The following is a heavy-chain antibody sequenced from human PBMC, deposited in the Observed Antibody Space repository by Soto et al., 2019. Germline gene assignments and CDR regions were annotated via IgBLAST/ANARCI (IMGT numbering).Heavy chain of an antibody. CDR1: GYTFTSHD. CDR3: ARWDYGYYARFDY. V-gene: IGHV1-8*01. Sequence: QVQLVQSGAEVKKSGASVKVSCKASGYTFTSHDINWVRQATGQGLEWMGWMNPNSGNTGYEQKFQGRVTMTRNTSISTAYMELSSLRSEDTAVYYCARWDYGYYARFDYWGQGTLVTVSS. CDR2: MNPNSGNT. D-gene: IGHD4-17*01. J-gene: IGHJ4*02.